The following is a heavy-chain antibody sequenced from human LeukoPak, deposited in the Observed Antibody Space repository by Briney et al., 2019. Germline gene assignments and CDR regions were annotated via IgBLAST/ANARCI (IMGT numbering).Heavy chain of an antibody. Sequence: GASVKVSCKASGYTFTSYAMNWVRQAPGQGLEWMGWINTNTGNPTYAQGFTGRFVFSLDTSVSTAYLQISSLKAEDTAVYYCARVPTHLLSGWFDPWGQGTLVTVSS. CDR1: GYTFTSYA. CDR3: ARVPTHLLSGWFDP. D-gene: IGHD2/OR15-2a*01. CDR2: INTNTGNP. V-gene: IGHV7-4-1*02. J-gene: IGHJ5*02.